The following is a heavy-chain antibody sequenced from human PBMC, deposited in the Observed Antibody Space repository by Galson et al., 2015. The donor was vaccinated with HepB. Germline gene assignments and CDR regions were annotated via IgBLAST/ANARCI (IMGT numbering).Heavy chain of an antibody. Sequence: LRLSCAGSGFTFSNYAMNWVRQNPGKGLEWVSGISDSGGTASWADSVKGRFSTSRDNSRNTVYPQMNSLRGEDTGIYYCARYRTTRKYSYQDGLDIWGQGTTVTVSS. CDR3: ARYRTTRKYSYQDGLDI. CDR2: ISDSGGTA. J-gene: IGHJ6*02. CDR1: GFTFSNYA. D-gene: IGHD1-1*01. V-gene: IGHV3-23*01.